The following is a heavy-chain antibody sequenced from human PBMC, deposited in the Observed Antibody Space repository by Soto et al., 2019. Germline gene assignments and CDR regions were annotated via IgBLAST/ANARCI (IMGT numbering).Heavy chain of an antibody. V-gene: IGHV4-34*01. CDR2: INHSGST. J-gene: IGHJ5*02. D-gene: IGHD1-26*01. CDR1: GGSFSGYY. CDR3: ARVVGALDP. Sequence: SETLSLTCAVYGGSFSGYYWSWIRQPPGKGLEWIGEINHSGSTNYNPSLKSRVTISVDTSKNQFSLKLSSVTAADTAVYYCARVVGALDPWGQGTLVTVSS.